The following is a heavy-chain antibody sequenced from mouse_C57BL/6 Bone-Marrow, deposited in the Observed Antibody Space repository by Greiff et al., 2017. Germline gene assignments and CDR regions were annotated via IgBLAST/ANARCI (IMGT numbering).Heavy chain of an antibody. CDR3: ARPNWYYFDY. D-gene: IGHD4-1*01. CDR1: GFTFSSYA. CDR2: ISDGGSYT. Sequence: EVKLMESGGGLVKPGGSLKLSCAASGFTFSSYAMSWVRQTPEKRLEWVATISDGGSYTYYPDNVKGRFTISRDNAKNNLYLQMSHLKSEDTAMYYCARPNWYYFDYWGQGTTLTVSS. J-gene: IGHJ2*01. V-gene: IGHV5-4*03.